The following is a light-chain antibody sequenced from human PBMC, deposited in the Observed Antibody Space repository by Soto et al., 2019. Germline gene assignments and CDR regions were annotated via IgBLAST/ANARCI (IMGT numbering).Light chain of an antibody. Sequence: DIQMTQSPSTLSASVGDRVTITCRASQSISSWLAWYQQKPGKAPKLLIYDASSLESGVLSRFSGSGSGTAFTITISSLQPDDFATYYCQQYKSYSPLTFGGGTKVEIK. CDR3: QQYKSYSPLT. J-gene: IGKJ4*01. V-gene: IGKV1-5*01. CDR1: QSISSW. CDR2: DAS.